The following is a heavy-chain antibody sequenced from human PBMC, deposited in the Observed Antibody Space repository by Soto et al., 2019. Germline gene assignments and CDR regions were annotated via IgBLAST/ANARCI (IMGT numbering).Heavy chain of an antibody. CDR2: ISGSGGST. V-gene: IGHV3-23*01. Sequence: GGSLRLSCAASGFTFSSYAMSWVRQAPGKGLEWVSAISGSGGSTYYADSVKGRFTISRDNSKNTLYLQMSSLRAEDTAVYYCAKLYYDFWSGSPFTGYFDYWGQGTLVTVS. CDR3: AKLYYDFWSGSPFTGYFDY. CDR1: GFTFSSYA. D-gene: IGHD3-3*01. J-gene: IGHJ4*02.